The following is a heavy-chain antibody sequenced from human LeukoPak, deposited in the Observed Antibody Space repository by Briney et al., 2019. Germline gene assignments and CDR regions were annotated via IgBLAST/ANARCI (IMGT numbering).Heavy chain of an antibody. CDR3: VRGGCACTSCYDR. V-gene: IGHV3-33*01. CDR2: IWYDGSNK. J-gene: IGHJ4*02. D-gene: IGHD2-2*01. Sequence: GGSLSLSCAASGFTFSSFGMHWVRQAPGKGLEWVAVIWYDGSNKYYADSVKGRFTISRDNSKNTVYLQMNSLRAEDTAVYYCVRGGCACTSCYDRWGQGTLVTVSS. CDR1: GFTFSSFG.